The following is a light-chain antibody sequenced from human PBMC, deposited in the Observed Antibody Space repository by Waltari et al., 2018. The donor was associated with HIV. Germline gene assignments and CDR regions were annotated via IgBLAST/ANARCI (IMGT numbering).Light chain of an antibody. CDR3: QSSDDSRPWI. Sequence: YELTQPPSMSVSPGQTAKITCSGDVLPKQYAYWYQQKPGQAPVLVMSNDTVRPSEIPERFSGSSSGTTVTLTISGVQAEDEADYHCQSSDDSRPWIFGGGTKMTVL. J-gene: IGLJ2*01. CDR1: VLPKQY. CDR2: NDT. V-gene: IGLV3-25*03.